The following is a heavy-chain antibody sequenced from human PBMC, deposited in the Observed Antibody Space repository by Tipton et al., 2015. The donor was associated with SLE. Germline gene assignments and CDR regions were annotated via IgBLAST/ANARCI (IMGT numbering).Heavy chain of an antibody. CDR1: GGSFSGYY. CDR3: ARDEYRYDTTGYHLLGHFDF. V-gene: IGHV4-34*01. D-gene: IGHD3-22*01. CDR2: INHSGTT. J-gene: IGHJ4*02. Sequence: TLSLTCAVYGGSFSGYYCSWIRQSPGKGLEWIGEINHSGTTNYNPSLKSRVTISVDTSKNQFSLNLSSVTAADTAVYYCARDEYRYDTTGYHLLGHFDFWGQGTLVTVSS.